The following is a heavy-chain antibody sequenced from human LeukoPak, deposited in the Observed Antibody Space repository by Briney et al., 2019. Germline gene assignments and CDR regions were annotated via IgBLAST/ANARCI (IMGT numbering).Heavy chain of an antibody. CDR2: INHSGST. Sequence: SETLSLTCAVYGGSFSGYYWSWIRQPPGKGLEWIGEINHSGSTNYNPSLKSRVTISVDTSKNQFSLKLSSVTAADTAVYYCARDLGYGGFDWAPWGQGTLVTVSS. J-gene: IGHJ5*02. CDR1: GGSFSGYY. CDR3: ARDLGYGGFDWAP. V-gene: IGHV4-34*01. D-gene: IGHD5-12*01.